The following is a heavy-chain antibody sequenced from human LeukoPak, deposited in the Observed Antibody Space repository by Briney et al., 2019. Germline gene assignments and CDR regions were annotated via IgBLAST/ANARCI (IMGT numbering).Heavy chain of an antibody. CDR3: ARQAYCGGDCYSGSYYYYGMDV. Sequence: GGSLRLSCAASGFTFSDYSMNWVRQAPGKGLEWVSSISSTSSYIYYADSVKGRFTISRDNAKNSLYLQMNSLRAEDTALYYCARQAYCGGDCYSGSYYYYGMDVWGQGTTVTVSS. CDR1: GFTFSDYS. D-gene: IGHD2-21*02. J-gene: IGHJ6*02. V-gene: IGHV3-21*01. CDR2: ISSTSSYI.